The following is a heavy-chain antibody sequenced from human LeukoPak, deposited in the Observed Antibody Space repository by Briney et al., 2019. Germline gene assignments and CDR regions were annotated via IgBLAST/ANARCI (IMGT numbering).Heavy chain of an antibody. D-gene: IGHD2-2*01. CDR2: INHSRST. V-gene: IGHV4-34*01. CDR3: ARGYYCSSTSCYLRYYYYYGMDV. CDR1: GGSISSYY. Sequence: SETLSLTCTVSGGSISSYYWSWIRQPPGKGLEWIGEINHSRSTNYNPSLKSRVTISVDTSKNQFSLKLSSVTAADTAVYYCARGYYCSSTSCYLRYYYYYGMDVWGQGTTVTVSS. J-gene: IGHJ6*02.